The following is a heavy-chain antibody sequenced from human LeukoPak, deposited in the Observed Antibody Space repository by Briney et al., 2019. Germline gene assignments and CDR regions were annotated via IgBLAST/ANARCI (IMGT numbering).Heavy chain of an antibody. V-gene: IGHV1-2*02. CDR2: INPNSGGT. D-gene: IGHD1-14*01. Sequence: ASVKVSCKAFGGTFSSYAISWVRQAPGQGLEWMGWINPNSGGTNYAQKFQGRVTMTRDTSISTAYMELSRLRSDDTAVYYCARTGENWFDPWGQGTLVTVSS. J-gene: IGHJ5*02. CDR3: ARTGENWFDP. CDR1: GGTFSSYA.